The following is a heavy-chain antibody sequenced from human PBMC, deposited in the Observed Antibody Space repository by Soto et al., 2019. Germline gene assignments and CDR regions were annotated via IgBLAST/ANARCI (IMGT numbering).Heavy chain of an antibody. Sequence: PGGSLRLSCAASGFTFSSYSMKWVRQAPGKGLEWVSHISSSSTGMYYADSVKGRFIVSRDNAKNSLYLQMNNLRDEDTAVYYCAREEIAVAETYVDVWGQGTTVTVSS. V-gene: IGHV3-48*02. CDR2: ISSSSTGM. CDR3: AREEIAVAETYVDV. CDR1: GFTFSSYS. D-gene: IGHD6-19*01. J-gene: IGHJ6*02.